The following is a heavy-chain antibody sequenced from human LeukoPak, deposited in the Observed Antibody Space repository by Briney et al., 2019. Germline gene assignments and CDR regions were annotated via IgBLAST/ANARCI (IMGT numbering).Heavy chain of an antibody. CDR2: IFYTGST. CDR1: GGSINNYY. J-gene: IGHJ4*02. V-gene: IGHV4-59*01. Sequence: KPSETLSLTCTVSGGSINNYYWTWIRQPPGKGLEWIGYIFYTGSTNYNSSLKSRVTISVDTSNNQFSLKLSSVTAADTAVYYCARLAPGMSFDYWGQGTLVTVSS. CDR3: ARLAPGMSFDY.